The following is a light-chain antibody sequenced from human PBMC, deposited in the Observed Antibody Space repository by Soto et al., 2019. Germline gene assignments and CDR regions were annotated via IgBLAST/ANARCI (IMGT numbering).Light chain of an antibody. CDR1: QSVLSSSNNENY. CDR2: WES. J-gene: IGKJ3*01. CDR3: QQYYTTPFT. Sequence: DIVMTQSPDSLAVSLGERATINCKSSQSVLSSSNNENYLAWYQQKPRQPPKLLIYWESTRDSGVPDRFSGSGSGTHFSLTISSMQAEDVAVYYCQQYYTTPFTFGPGTKVDIQ. V-gene: IGKV4-1*01.